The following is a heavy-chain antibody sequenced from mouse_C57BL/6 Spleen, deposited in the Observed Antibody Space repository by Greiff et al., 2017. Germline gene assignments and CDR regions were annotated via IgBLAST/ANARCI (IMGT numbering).Heavy chain of an antibody. CDR1: GFTFSNYW. CDR2: IRLKSDNYAT. J-gene: IGHJ1*03. V-gene: IGHV6-3*01. D-gene: IGHD1-1*01. Sequence: EVKVEESGGGLVQPGGSMKLSCVASGFTFSNYWMNWVRQSPEKGLEWVAQIRLKSDNYATHYAESVKGRFTISRDDSKSSVYLQMNNLRAEDTGIYYCTGDGTLYWYFDVWGTGTTVTVSS. CDR3: TGDGTLYWYFDV.